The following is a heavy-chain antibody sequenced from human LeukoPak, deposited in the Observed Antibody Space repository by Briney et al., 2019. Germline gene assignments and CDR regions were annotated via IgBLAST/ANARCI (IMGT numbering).Heavy chain of an antibody. CDR1: GFTFSNSW. J-gene: IGHJ4*02. Sequence: GGSLRLSCVASGFTFSNSWMYWVRQAPGKGLEGVANIKKDGSGESYGDSVKGRFTISRDDAESSLYLQMNNLRAEDTAVYFCAAGDTLEFWGQGTLVTVSS. CDR2: IKKDGSGE. V-gene: IGHV3-7*03. CDR3: AAGDTLEF. D-gene: IGHD2-21*01.